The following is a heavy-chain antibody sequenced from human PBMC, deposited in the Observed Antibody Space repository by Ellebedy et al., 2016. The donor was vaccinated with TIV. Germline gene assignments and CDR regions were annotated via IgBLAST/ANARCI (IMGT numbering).Heavy chain of an antibody. V-gene: IGHV4-59*01. J-gene: IGHJ6*02. CDR2: IFPGGNT. Sequence: SETLSLTCAVSGGSIDSYYWSWIRQPPGKGLEWIGYIFPGGNTEYNPSLRSRATISADTSKNQFSLKLSSVTAADTAVYYCANSGWYEEGFYGMDVWGQGTTVTVSS. CDR1: GGSIDSYY. CDR3: ANSGWYEEGFYGMDV. D-gene: IGHD6-19*01.